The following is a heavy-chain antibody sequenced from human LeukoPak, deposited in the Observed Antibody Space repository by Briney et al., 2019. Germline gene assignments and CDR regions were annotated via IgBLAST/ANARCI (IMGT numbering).Heavy chain of an antibody. CDR2: ISSSSSYI. D-gene: IGHD2-2*01. J-gene: IGHJ4*02. CDR3: ARGSTSPTGGHLDY. CDR1: GFTFSSYS. V-gene: IGHV3-21*01. Sequence: GGSLRLSCAASGFTFSSYSMNWVRQAPGKGLECVSSISSSSSYIYYADSVKGRFTSSRDNDKNSLYLQMNSLRAEDKAVYYCARGSTSPTGGHLDYWGQGTLVTVS.